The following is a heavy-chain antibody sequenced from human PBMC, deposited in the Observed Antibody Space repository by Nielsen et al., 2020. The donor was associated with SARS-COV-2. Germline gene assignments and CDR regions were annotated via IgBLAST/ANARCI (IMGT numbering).Heavy chain of an antibody. D-gene: IGHD4-17*01. Sequence: ASVKVSCKASGYTFTSYGISWVRQAPGQGLEWMGWISAYNGNTTYAQKLQGRVTMTTDTSTSTAYMELRSLRSDDTAVYYCARVPFGDYMYYFDYWGQGTLVTVSS. V-gene: IGHV1-18*01. J-gene: IGHJ4*02. CDR2: ISAYNGNT. CDR3: ARVPFGDYMYYFDY. CDR1: GYTFTSYG.